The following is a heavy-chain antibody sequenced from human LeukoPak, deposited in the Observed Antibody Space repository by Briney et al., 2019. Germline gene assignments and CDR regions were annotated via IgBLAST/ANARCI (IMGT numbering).Heavy chain of an antibody. V-gene: IGHV3-74*01. Sequence: GRSLRLSCAASGFTFSSYWMHWVRQAPGKGLVWVSRINSDGSSTSYADSVKGRFTISRDNAKNTLYLQMNSLRAEDTAVYYCAREASYGDYGFDPWGQGTLVTVSS. CDR1: GFTFSSYW. CDR2: INSDGSST. CDR3: AREASYGDYGFDP. D-gene: IGHD4-17*01. J-gene: IGHJ5*02.